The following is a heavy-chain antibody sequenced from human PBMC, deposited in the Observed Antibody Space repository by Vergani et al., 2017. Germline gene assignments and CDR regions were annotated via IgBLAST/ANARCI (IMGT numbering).Heavy chain of an antibody. V-gene: IGHV1-45*02. CDR1: GYTFTYRY. CDR2: ITPFNGNT. Sequence: QMQLVHSGAEVKKTGSSVKASCKASGYTFTYRYLHWVRQAPGQALEWMGWITPFNGNTNYAQKFQDRVTITRDRSMSTAYMDLSSLRSEDTAMYYCALXESSTSCINSVCITPETGSWFDPWGQGTLVTVSS. J-gene: IGHJ5*02. CDR3: ALXESSTSCINSVCITPETGSWFDP. D-gene: IGHD2-2*01.